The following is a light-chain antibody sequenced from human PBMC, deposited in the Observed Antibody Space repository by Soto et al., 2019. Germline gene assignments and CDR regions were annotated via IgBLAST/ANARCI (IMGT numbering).Light chain of an antibody. CDR3: SSYAGSNNYV. V-gene: IGLV2-8*01. J-gene: IGLJ1*01. Sequence: QSALTQPPSASGSPGQSVTISYTGSSSDVGGYYFVSWYQQHPGKAPKLMIYDVSKRPSGVPDRFSGSKSGNTASLTVSGLQAEDEADYYCSSYAGSNNYVFGTGTKLTVL. CDR2: DVS. CDR1: SSDVGGYYF.